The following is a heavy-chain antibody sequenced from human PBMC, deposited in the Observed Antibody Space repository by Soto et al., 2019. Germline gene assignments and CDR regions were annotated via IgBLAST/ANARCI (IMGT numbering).Heavy chain of an antibody. J-gene: IGHJ4*02. Sequence: QVQLQESGPGLVKPSQTLTLSCTVSGGSISSAAYYWSWIRQHPGKGLEGIGYISHSGSTYYTPSLQSRVIISADTSKNQCPLNLTSVTAADTAVYYCAREYTYGSNFFGCWGQGALVTVSS. CDR3: AREYTYGSNFFGC. CDR2: ISHSGST. CDR1: GGSISSAAYY. V-gene: IGHV4-31*03. D-gene: IGHD5-18*01.